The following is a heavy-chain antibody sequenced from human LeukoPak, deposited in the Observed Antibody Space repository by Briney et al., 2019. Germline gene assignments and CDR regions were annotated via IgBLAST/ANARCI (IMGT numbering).Heavy chain of an antibody. D-gene: IGHD6-19*01. CDR2: IIPIFGTA. J-gene: IGHJ4*02. Sequence: EASVKVSCKASGGTFSSYAISWVRQAPGQGLEWMGGIIPIFGTANYAQKFQGRVTITADESTSTAYMELSSLRSEDTAVYYCAQAGAVAWRYYFDYWGQGTLVTVSS. CDR1: GGTFSSYA. V-gene: IGHV1-69*13. CDR3: AQAGAVAWRYYFDY.